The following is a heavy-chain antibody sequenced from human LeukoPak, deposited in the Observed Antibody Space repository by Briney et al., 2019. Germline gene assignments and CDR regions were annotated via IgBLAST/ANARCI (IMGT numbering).Heavy chain of an antibody. CDR2: ISWNSANI. J-gene: IGHJ4*02. V-gene: IGHV3-9*01. D-gene: IGHD3-22*01. Sequence: GRSLRLSCEASGFTFDDYAMHWVRQAPGKGLEWVSGISWNSANIAYGDSVKGRFTISRDNARNSLYLQMNSLGADDTALYYCARGSGYSPLFDCWGQGTLVTVSS. CDR3: ARGSGYSPLFDC. CDR1: GFTFDDYA.